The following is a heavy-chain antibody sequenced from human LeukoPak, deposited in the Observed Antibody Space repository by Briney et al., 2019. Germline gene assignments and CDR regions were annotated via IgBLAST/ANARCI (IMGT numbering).Heavy chain of an antibody. CDR2: ISSSSYI. CDR1: GFTFSSYS. V-gene: IGHV3-21*01. D-gene: IGHD4/OR15-4a*01. J-gene: IGHJ4*02. CDR3: ASILKSANADY. Sequence: PGGSLRLSCAASGFTFSSYSMNWVRQAPGKGLEWVSSISSSSYIYYADSVKGRFTISRDNAKNSLYLQMNSLRAEDMAVYYCASILKSANADYWGQGTLVTVSS.